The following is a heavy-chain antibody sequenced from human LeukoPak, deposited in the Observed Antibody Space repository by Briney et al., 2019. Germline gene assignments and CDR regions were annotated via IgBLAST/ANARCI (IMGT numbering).Heavy chain of an antibody. D-gene: IGHD7-27*01. J-gene: IGHJ6*02. CDR2: INPKSGGT. CDR1: GYTFTGYY. CDR3: ARDELGTLYYYYGMDV. V-gene: IGHV1-2*02. Sequence: ASVKVSCKASGYTFTGYYIYWVRQAPGQGLEWMGWINPKSGGTNYAQKFQDRVTMTRDTSISTAYMELSRLRSDDTAVYYCARDELGTLYYYYGMDVWGQGTTVTVSS.